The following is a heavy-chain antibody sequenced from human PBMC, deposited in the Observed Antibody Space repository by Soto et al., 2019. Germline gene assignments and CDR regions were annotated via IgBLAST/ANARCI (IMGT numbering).Heavy chain of an antibody. J-gene: IGHJ4*02. Sequence: KASETLSLTCTVCGGSISSYYWSWIRQPPGKGLEWIGYIYYSGSTNYNPSLKSRVTISVDTSKNQFSLKLSSVTAADTAVYYCARVSVADLFDYWGQGTLVTVSS. D-gene: IGHD6-19*01. CDR3: ARVSVADLFDY. V-gene: IGHV4-59*01. CDR2: IYYSGST. CDR1: GGSISSYY.